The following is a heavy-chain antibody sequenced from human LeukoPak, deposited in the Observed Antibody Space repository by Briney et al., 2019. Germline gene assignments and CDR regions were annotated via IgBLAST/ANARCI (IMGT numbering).Heavy chain of an antibody. D-gene: IGHD3-22*01. CDR2: IYSGGST. V-gene: IGHV3-53*01. Sequence: GGSLRLSCAASGFTLSSNYMSWVRQAPGKGLEWVSVIYSGGSTYYSDSVTGRFTISRDNSKNTLYLQMNSLRAEDTAVYYCARGDDSSGYDAFDIWGQGTMVTVSS. CDR3: ARGDDSSGYDAFDI. CDR1: GFTLSSNY. J-gene: IGHJ3*02.